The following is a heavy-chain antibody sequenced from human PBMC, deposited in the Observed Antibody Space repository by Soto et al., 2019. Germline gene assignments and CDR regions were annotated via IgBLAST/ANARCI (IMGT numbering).Heavy chain of an antibody. V-gene: IGHV4-4*03. D-gene: IGHD6-19*01. CDR1: GGSISSSNW. J-gene: IGHJ4*02. CDR3: ARRLRLAVAGTGFDY. CDR2: IYHSGST. Sequence: PETLSLTCAVSGGSISSSNWWSWVRQPPGKGLEWIGEIYHSGSTNYNPSLKSRVTISVDKSKNQFSLKLSPVTAADTAVYYCARRLRLAVAGTGFDYWGQGTLVTVSS.